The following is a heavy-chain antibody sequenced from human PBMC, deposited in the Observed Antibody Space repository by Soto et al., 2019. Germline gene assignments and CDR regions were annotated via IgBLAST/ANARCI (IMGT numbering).Heavy chain of an antibody. CDR3: VRRHVSATGIDWSDP. Sequence: AAVKVSCKASGYTFTSYGIHWVRQAPGQRLEWMGWINAANGDTKYSPKFQGRVTITRDTSASTAYMELSSLRSEDTAVYYCVRRHVSATGIDWSDPWGQGTLLTVSS. J-gene: IGHJ5*02. CDR1: GYTFTSYG. V-gene: IGHV1-3*01. D-gene: IGHD6-13*01. CDR2: INAANGDT.